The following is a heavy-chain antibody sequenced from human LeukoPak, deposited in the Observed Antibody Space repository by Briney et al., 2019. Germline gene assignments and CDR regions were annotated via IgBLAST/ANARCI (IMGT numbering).Heavy chain of an antibody. CDR3: ARTHGSGSYQDY. J-gene: IGHJ4*02. CDR2: IYYSGST. CDR1: GGSISSGDYY. V-gene: IGHV4-30-4*01. Sequence: SGTLSLTCTVSGGSISSGDYYWSWIRQPPGKGLEWIGYIYYSGSTYYNPSLKSRVTISVDTSKNQFSLKLSSVTAADTAVYYCARTHGSGSYQDYWGQGTLVTVSS. D-gene: IGHD3-10*01.